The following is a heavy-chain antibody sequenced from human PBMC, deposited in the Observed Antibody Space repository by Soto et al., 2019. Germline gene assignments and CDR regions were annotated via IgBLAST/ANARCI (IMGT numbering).Heavy chain of an antibody. Sequence: SVKVSCKASGGTLSIFINYPINWVRQAPGQGLEWMGGIVPNVGTVNYAQKFQGRVTVTADKSTGTAYMELSSLRSEDTALYYCARRDTSGFLRYFDNWGQGTLVTVSS. D-gene: IGHD3-3*01. J-gene: IGHJ4*03. CDR1: GGTLSIFINYP. CDR2: IVPNVGTV. V-gene: IGHV1-69*06. CDR3: ARRDTSGFLRYFDN.